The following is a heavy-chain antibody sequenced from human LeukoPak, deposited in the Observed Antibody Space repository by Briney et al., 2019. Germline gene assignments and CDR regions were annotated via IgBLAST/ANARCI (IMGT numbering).Heavy chain of an antibody. Sequence: SVKVSCKASGGTFSSYAISWVRQAPGQGLEWMGGIIPIFGTANYAQKFQGRVTITTDESTSTAYMELSSLRSEDTAVYYCAREVGAAAAPLDVWGKGTTVTVSS. CDR2: IIPIFGTA. CDR3: AREVGAAAAPLDV. J-gene: IGHJ6*04. D-gene: IGHD6-13*01. V-gene: IGHV1-69*05. CDR1: GGTFSSYA.